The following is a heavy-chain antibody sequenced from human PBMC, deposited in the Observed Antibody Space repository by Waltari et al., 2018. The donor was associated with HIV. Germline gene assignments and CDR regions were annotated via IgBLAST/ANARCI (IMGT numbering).Heavy chain of an antibody. CDR1: GSTFSSYE. V-gene: IGHV3-48*03. D-gene: IGHD3-10*01. J-gene: IGHJ3*02. CDR3: ARAFMIRGTGAFDI. Sequence: EVQVVEYGGGLVQPGGSLRLSCAASGSTFSSYEMNWVRQVPGEGREWVSYICSMGITIYFADSVKGRFTMTRDNAKNSLYLGMNSLRVEDTAVYYCARAFMIRGTGAFDIWGQGRMVTVSS. CDR2: ICSMGITI.